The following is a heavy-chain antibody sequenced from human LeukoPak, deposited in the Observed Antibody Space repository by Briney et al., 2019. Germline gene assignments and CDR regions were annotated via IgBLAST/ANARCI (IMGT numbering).Heavy chain of an antibody. D-gene: IGHD3-10*01. CDR3: ARALTTMVRGITPPGPVDY. J-gene: IGHJ4*02. Sequence: PGGSLRLSCAASGFTFSSYSMNWVRQAPGKGLEWVSSISSSSSYIYYADSVKGRFTISRDNAKNSLYLQMNSLRAEDTAVYYCARALTTMVRGITPPGPVDYWGQGTLVTVSS. CDR2: ISSSSSYI. V-gene: IGHV3-21*01. CDR1: GFTFSSYS.